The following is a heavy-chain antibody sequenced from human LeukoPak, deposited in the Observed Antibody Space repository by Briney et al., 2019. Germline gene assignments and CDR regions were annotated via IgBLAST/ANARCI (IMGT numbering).Heavy chain of an antibody. J-gene: IGHJ4*02. CDR2: IWYDGSNK. CDR3: ARERYYYDSSGFFDY. CDR1: GFTFSSYA. V-gene: IGHV3-33*08. Sequence: PGGSLRLSCAASGFTFSSYAMSWVRQAPGKGLEWVAVIWYDGSNKYYADSVKGRFTISRDNSKNTLYLQMNSLRAEDTAVYYCARERYYYDSSGFFDYWGQGTLVTVSS. D-gene: IGHD3-22*01.